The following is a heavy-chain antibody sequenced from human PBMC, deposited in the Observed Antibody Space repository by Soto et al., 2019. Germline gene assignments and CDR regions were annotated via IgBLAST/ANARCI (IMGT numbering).Heavy chain of an antibody. Sequence: GASVKVSCKASGYTFTSYDINWVRQATGQGLEWMGWMNPNSGNTGYAQKFQGRVTMTRNTSISTAYMELSSLRSEDTAVYYCARGHRYGDNAYYYGMDVWGQGTTVTVSS. CDR3: ARGHRYGDNAYYYGMDV. CDR2: MNPNSGNT. CDR1: GYTFTSYD. J-gene: IGHJ6*02. V-gene: IGHV1-8*01. D-gene: IGHD4-17*01.